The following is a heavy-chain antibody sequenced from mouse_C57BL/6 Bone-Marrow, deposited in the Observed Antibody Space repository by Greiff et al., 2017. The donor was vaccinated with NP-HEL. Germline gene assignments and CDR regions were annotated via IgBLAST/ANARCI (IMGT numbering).Heavy chain of an antibody. D-gene: IGHD2-5*01. CDR1: GFTFSDFY. J-gene: IGHJ4*01. Sequence: DVMLVESGGGLVQSGRSLRLSCATSGFTFSDFYMEWVRQAPGKGLEWIAASRNKANDYTTEYSASVKGRFIVSRDTSQSILYLQMNALRAEDTAIYYCARGAYYSNAYAMDYWGQGTSVTVSS. CDR2: SRNKANDYTT. V-gene: IGHV7-1*01. CDR3: ARGAYYSNAYAMDY.